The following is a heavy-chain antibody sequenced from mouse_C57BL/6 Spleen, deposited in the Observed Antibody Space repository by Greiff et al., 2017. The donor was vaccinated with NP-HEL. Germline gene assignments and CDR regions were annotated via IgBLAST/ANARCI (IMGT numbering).Heavy chain of an antibody. Sequence: QVQLQQSGAELVRPGASVKLSCKASGYTFTDYYINWVKQRPGQGLEWIARIYPGSGNTYYNEKFKGKATLTAEKSSSTAYMQLSSLTSEDSAVYFCARGGSITTVVPGFAYWGQGTLVTVSA. J-gene: IGHJ3*01. CDR3: ARGGSITTVVPGFAY. CDR2: IYPGSGNT. D-gene: IGHD1-1*01. V-gene: IGHV1-76*01. CDR1: GYTFTDYY.